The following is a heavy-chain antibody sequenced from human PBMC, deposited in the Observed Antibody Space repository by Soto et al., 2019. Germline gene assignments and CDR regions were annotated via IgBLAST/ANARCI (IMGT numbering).Heavy chain of an antibody. D-gene: IGHD2-21*01. J-gene: IGHJ6*02. V-gene: IGHV3-53*02. CDR2: TFSGGNT. Sequence: ELQLVETGGGLIQTGGSLRLSCAASGFSISSNYIAWVRQPPGKGLEWVSTTFSGGNTEYAASVKGPCSISRDNYKNTLYLQMDNLRVEDTAVYYCARKPPSAIQGWAFGMDVWGQGTTVSVSS. CDR1: GFSISSNY. CDR3: ARKPPSAIQGWAFGMDV.